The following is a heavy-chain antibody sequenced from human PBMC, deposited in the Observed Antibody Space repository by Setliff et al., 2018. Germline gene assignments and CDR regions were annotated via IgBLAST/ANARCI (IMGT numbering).Heavy chain of an antibody. Sequence: HPGGSLRLSCAASGFTFSSYWMHWVRQAPGKGLVWVSRINSDGSRTSYADSVKGRFTISRDNAKNTLYLQMNSLRAEDTAVYYCAREVNDNFWSGYLYYYGMDVWGQGTTVTVSS. D-gene: IGHD3-3*01. CDR1: GFTFSSYW. CDR2: INSDGSRT. CDR3: AREVNDNFWSGYLYYYGMDV. V-gene: IGHV3-74*01. J-gene: IGHJ6*02.